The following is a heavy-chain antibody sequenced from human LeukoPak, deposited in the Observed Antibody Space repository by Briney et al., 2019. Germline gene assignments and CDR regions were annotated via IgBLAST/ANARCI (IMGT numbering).Heavy chain of an antibody. J-gene: IGHJ4*02. CDR1: DDSITIYY. V-gene: IGHV4-59*01. Sequence: KPSETLSLTCTGSDDSITIYYWSWIRQPPGKGLEWIGYIDHTGITNYNPSLNSRVTISRDTSKNHFSLELSSATAADTAVYYCARDLAYCSGGSCYNYWGQGTLVTVSS. CDR2: IDHTGIT. D-gene: IGHD2-15*01. CDR3: ARDLAYCSGGSCYNY.